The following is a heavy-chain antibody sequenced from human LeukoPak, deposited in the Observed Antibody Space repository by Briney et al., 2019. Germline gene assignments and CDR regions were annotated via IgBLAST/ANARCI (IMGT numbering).Heavy chain of an antibody. CDR1: GYTFTGYY. V-gene: IGHV1-69*02. J-gene: IGHJ4*02. Sequence: ASVKVSCKASGYTFTGYYMHWVRQAPGQGLEWMGRTIPFLGLASSAQKFQGGVTITADKSTNIAYLEVSSLASDDTAVYYCAGGSLETDINMARDWGQGTLLTVSS. D-gene: IGHD3-10*01. CDR2: TIPFLGLA. CDR3: AGGSLETDINMARD.